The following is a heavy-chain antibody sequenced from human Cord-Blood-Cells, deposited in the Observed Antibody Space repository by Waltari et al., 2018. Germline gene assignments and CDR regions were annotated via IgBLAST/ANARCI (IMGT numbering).Heavy chain of an antibody. CDR1: GYTFTGYY. CDR2: INPNGGGT. CDR3: ARGLVGATYPEYFQH. J-gene: IGHJ1*01. D-gene: IGHD1-26*01. Sequence: QVQLVQSGAEVKKPGASVMVSCKASGYTFTGYYMHWVREAPGQGLEWMGRINPNGGGTNYAQKFQGRVTMTRDTSISTAYMELGRLRSDDTAVYYCARGLVGATYPEYFQHWGQGTLVTVSS. V-gene: IGHV1-2*02.